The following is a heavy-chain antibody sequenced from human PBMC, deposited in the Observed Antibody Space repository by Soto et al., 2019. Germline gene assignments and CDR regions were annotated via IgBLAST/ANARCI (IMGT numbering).Heavy chain of an antibody. D-gene: IGHD3-10*01. CDR2: INPNSGGT. Sequence: GASVKVSCKASGYTFTGYYMHWVRQAPGQGLEWMGWINPNSGGTNCAQKFQGRVTMTRDTSISTAYMELSRLRSDDTAVYYCARSVRGVIIYRSCGMDVWGQGTTVTVSS. J-gene: IGHJ6*02. V-gene: IGHV1-2*02. CDR1: GYTFTGYY. CDR3: ARSVRGVIIYRSCGMDV.